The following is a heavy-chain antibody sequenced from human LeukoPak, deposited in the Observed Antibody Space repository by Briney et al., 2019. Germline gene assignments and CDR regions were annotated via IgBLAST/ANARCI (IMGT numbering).Heavy chain of an antibody. Sequence: PGGSLRLSCAASGFTFSTYWMSWVRQAPGKGLEWVANIKKDGTEKYYVDSVKGRFTISRDNAKNSLYLQMSSLRAEDTAVYYCTRDVGAAGYWGQGTLVTVSS. CDR2: IKKDGTEK. J-gene: IGHJ4*02. D-gene: IGHD6-13*01. V-gene: IGHV3-7*05. CDR1: GFTFSTYW. CDR3: TRDVGAAGY.